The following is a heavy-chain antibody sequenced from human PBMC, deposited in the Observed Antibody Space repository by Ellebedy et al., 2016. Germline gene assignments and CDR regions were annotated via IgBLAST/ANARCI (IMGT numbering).Heavy chain of an antibody. CDR2: ITTGSSYI. CDR1: GFTFSSYS. V-gene: IGHV3-21*01. CDR3: ARGAPRAAAGYLDY. J-gene: IGHJ4*02. Sequence: GGSLRLSXAASGFTFSSYSMNWVRQAPGKGLEWVSSITTGSSYIYYADSVKGRFTISRDNAKNSLYLQMNSLRADDTAGYYCARGAPRAAAGYLDYWGQGTLVTVSS. D-gene: IGHD6-13*01.